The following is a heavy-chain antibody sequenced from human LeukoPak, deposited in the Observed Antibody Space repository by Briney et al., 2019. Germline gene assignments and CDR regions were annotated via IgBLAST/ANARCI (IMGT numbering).Heavy chain of an antibody. CDR3: ARDAAIHDSGAYYYLW. D-gene: IGHD3-22*01. CDR1: GGTFIRYA. V-gene: IGHV1-69*13. Sequence: SVKVSCKASGGTFIRYAISWVRQAPGQGLEWMGGITPMLGTSNYAQKFQGRVTSADESTRTAYMELKSLKFEDTAVYYCARDAAIHDSGAYYYLWWGQGTLVTVSS. CDR2: ITPMLGTS. J-gene: IGHJ4*02.